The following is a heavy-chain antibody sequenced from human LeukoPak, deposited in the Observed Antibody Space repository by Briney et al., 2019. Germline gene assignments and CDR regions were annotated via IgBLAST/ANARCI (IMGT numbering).Heavy chain of an antibody. J-gene: IGHJ4*02. V-gene: IGHV3-48*02. Sequence: GGFLRLSWVSSGFTFSTYNLNLGRPAPRKGLGLVSFISSGSEIIYYADSVKGRFTVSRGNDKKSLYLQMNSLRDVDTAVYYCARNPAGIGDYLGQGTLVTVSS. CDR3: ARNPAGIGDY. CDR1: GFTFSTYN. CDR2: ISSGSEII. D-gene: IGHD1-1*01.